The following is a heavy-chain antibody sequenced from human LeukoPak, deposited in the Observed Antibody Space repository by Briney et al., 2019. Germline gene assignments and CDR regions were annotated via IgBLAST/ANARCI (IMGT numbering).Heavy chain of an antibody. D-gene: IGHD2-15*01. CDR1: GYTFTSYG. CDR3: ARDDPLYCSGGSCYSVDYYYGMDV. J-gene: IGHJ6*02. Sequence: ASVKVSCKASGYTFTSYGISWVRQAPGQGLEWMGWISAYNGNKNYAQKLQGRVTMTTDTSTRTAYMELRSLRSDDTAVYYCARDDPLYCSGGSCYSVDYYYGMDVWGQGTTVTVSS. CDR2: ISAYNGNK. V-gene: IGHV1-18*01.